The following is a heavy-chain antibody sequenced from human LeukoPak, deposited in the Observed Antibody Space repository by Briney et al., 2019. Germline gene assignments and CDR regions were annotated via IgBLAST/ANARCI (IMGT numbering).Heavy chain of an antibody. Sequence: PGGSLRLSCAASGFTFSSYWMSWVRQAPGKGPEWVANIKQDGSEKYYVDSVKGRFTISRDNAKNSLYLQMNSLRAEDTAVYYCARDEYDSSGYSQEDYYYYGMDVWGQGTTVTVSS. CDR2: IKQDGSEK. D-gene: IGHD3-22*01. CDR3: ARDEYDSSGYSQEDYYYYGMDV. V-gene: IGHV3-7*01. CDR1: GFTFSSYW. J-gene: IGHJ6*02.